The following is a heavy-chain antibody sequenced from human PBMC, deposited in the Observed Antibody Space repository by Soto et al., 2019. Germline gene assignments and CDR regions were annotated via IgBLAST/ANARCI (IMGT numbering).Heavy chain of an antibody. Sequence: SETLSLTCTVSGGSISSSSYYWGWIRQPPGKGLEWIGSIYYSGSTYYNPSLKSRVTISVDTSKNQFSLKLSSVTAADTAVYYCARPASGSYGDYYGMDVWGQGTTVPVFS. CDR2: IYYSGST. CDR3: ARPASGSYGDYYGMDV. CDR1: GGSISSSSYY. V-gene: IGHV4-39*01. D-gene: IGHD1-26*01. J-gene: IGHJ6*02.